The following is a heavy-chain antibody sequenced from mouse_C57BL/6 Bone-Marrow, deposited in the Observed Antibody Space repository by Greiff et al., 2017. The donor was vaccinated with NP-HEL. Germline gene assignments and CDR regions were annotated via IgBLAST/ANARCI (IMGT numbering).Heavy chain of an antibody. CDR1: GFTFSSYA. CDR2: ISDGGSYT. Sequence: EVQLQESGGGLVKPGGSLKLSCAASGFTFSSYAMSWVRQTPEKRLEWVATISDGGSYTYYPDNVKGRFTISRDNAKNNLYLQMSHLKSEDTAMYYCARNGGTIFFDYWGQGTTLTVSS. CDR3: ARNGGTIFFDY. V-gene: IGHV5-4*01. D-gene: IGHD3-3*01. J-gene: IGHJ2*01.